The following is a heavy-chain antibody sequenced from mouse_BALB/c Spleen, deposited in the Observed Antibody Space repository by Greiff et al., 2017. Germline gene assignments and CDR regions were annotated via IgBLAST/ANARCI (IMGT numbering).Heavy chain of an antibody. CDR1: GYTFTSYV. CDR3: ARDYGSSYEAWFAY. J-gene: IGHJ3*01. D-gene: IGHD1-1*01. CDR2: INPYNDGT. Sequence: LQESGPELVKPGASVKMSCKASGYTFTSYVMHWVKQKPGQGLEWIGYINPYNDGTKYNEKFKGKATLTSDKSSSTAYMELSSLTSEDSAVYYCARDYGSSYEAWFAYWGQGTLVTVSA. V-gene: IGHV1-14*01.